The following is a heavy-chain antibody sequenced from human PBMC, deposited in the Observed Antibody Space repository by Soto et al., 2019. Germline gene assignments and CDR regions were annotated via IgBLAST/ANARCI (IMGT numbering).Heavy chain of an antibody. CDR1: GFTFSSYI. CDR2: ISSSSSTI. D-gene: IGHD3-3*01. Sequence: PGGSLRLSCAASGFTFSSYIMNWVRQAPGKGLEWVSYISSSSSTIYYADSVKGRFTISRDNANNSLYLQMNSLRAEDTAVYYCARWSKGADPNYYYYMDVWGKGTTVTVSS. V-gene: IGHV3-48*01. CDR3: ARWSKGADPNYYYYMDV. J-gene: IGHJ6*03.